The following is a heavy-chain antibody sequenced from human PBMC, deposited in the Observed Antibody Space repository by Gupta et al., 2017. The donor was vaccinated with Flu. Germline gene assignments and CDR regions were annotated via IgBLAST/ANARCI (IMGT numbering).Heavy chain of an antibody. CDR3: VSPPDY. CDR2: TRDKTKSFST. V-gene: IGHV3-72*01. Sequence: YMDWVRQAPGKGLEWVGRTRDKTKSFSTEYAASLRGRFTISRDDATNSMTLQMNSLKIDDTAVYYCVSPPDYWGQGTLVTVSS. CDR1: Y. J-gene: IGHJ4*02.